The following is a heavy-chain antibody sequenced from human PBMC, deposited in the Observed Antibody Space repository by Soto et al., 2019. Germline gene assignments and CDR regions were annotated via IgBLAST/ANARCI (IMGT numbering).Heavy chain of an antibody. CDR2: INHSGST. Sequence: KTSETLSLTCAVYGVSFSVYYWSWIRHPPGKGLEWIGEINHSGSTNYNPSLKRRVTISVDTSKNQFSLKLSSVTAADTAVYYCERVGVVSAAIALRSVDAWGQGTRVTVSS. CDR3: ERVGVVSAAIALRSVDA. CDR1: GVSFSVYY. J-gene: IGHJ5*02. D-gene: IGHD2-2*01. V-gene: IGHV4-34*01.